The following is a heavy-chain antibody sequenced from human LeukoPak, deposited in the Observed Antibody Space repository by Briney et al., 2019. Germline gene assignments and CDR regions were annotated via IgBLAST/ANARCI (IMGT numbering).Heavy chain of an antibody. CDR1: GFTFSSYG. J-gene: IGHJ3*02. CDR3: AEVDDYDSSGYYYAEDAFDI. V-gene: IGHV3-30*18. Sequence: PGRSLRLSCAVSGFTFSSYGMHWVRQAPGKGLEWGAVISYDGSNKYYADSVKGRFTISRDNSKNTLYLQMNSLRADDTAVYYCAEVDDYDSSGYYYAEDAFDIWGQGTMVTVSS. CDR2: ISYDGSNK. D-gene: IGHD3-22*01.